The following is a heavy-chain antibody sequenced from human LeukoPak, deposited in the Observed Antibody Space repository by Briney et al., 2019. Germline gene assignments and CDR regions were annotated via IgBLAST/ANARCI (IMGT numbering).Heavy chain of an antibody. D-gene: IGHD3-3*01. CDR3: ARVSVVFVFASYYYMDV. CDR2: MNPNSGNI. CDR1: GYTFTSYD. Sequence: ASVKVSCKASGYTFTSYDINWVRQATGQGLEWMGWMNPNSGNIGYAQKFQGRVTMTRNTSISTAYMELSSLRSEDTAVYYCARVSVVFVFASYYYMDVWGKGTTVTISS. J-gene: IGHJ6*03. V-gene: IGHV1-8*01.